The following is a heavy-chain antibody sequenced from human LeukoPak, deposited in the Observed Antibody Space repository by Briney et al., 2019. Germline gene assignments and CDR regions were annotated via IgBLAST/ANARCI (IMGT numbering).Heavy chain of an antibody. CDR2: ISGSGGST. Sequence: SGGSLRLSCAGSGFTFSSYAMSWVRQAPGKGLEWVSAISGSGGSTYYADSVKGRFTISRDNSKNTLYLQMNSLRAEDTAVYYCAKDPRSRYALYWGQGTLVTVSS. CDR3: AKDPRSRYALY. D-gene: IGHD2-8*01. J-gene: IGHJ4*02. CDR1: GFTFSSYA. V-gene: IGHV3-23*01.